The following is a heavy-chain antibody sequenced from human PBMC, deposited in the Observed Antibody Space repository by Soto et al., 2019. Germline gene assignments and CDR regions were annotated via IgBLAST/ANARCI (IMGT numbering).Heavy chain of an antibody. CDR1: GFTFSSYA. CDR3: ASRTDY. CDR2: ISYDGSNK. Sequence: QVQLVESGGGVVQPGRSLRLSCAASGFTFSSYAMHWVRQAPGKGLEWVAVISYDGSNKYYADSVKGRFTISRDNSKNMLYLQMNSLRAEDTAVYYCASRTDYWGQGTLVTVSS. V-gene: IGHV3-30-3*01. J-gene: IGHJ4*02.